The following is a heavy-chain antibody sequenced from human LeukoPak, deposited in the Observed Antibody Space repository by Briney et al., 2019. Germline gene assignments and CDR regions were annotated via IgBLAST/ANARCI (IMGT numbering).Heavy chain of an antibody. CDR1: GGSISSYY. V-gene: IGHV4-59*13. Sequence: KPSETLSFTCTVSGGSISSYYWSWIRKPPGKGLDGIGYIYYSGSTNYNPSLKSRVTISVDTSKNQFSLKLSSVTAADTAVYYCARAHSSGYFPFDYWGQGTLVTVSS. D-gene: IGHD3-22*01. J-gene: IGHJ4*02. CDR2: IYYSGST. CDR3: ARAHSSGYFPFDY.